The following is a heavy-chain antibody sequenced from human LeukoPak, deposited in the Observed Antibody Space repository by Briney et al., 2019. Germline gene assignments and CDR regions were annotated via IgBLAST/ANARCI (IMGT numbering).Heavy chain of an antibody. J-gene: IGHJ4*02. CDR2: INPNSGGT. CDR3: ARDFRTEDSGSYYPTFDY. D-gene: IGHD1-26*01. CDR1: GYTFTGYY. Sequence: ASVKVSSKASGYTFTGYYMHWVRQAPGQGLEWMGWINPNSGGTNYAQKFQGRVTMTRDTSISTAYMELSRLRSDDTAVYYCARDFRTEDSGSYYPTFDYWGQGTLVTVSS. V-gene: IGHV1-2*02.